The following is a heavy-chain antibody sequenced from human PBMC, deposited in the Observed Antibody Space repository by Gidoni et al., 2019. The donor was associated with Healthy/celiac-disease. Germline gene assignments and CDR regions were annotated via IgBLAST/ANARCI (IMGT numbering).Heavy chain of an antibody. D-gene: IGHD6-6*01. CDR2: ISGSGGST. CDR1: GLTFSSYA. Sequence: EVQLLESGGGLVQPGGSLRLSCAASGLTFSSYAMSWVRQAPGKGLEWVSAISGSGGSTYYADSVKGRFTISRDNSKNTLYLQMNSRRAEDTAVYYCAKGGGSSSPFDYWGQGTLVTVSS. J-gene: IGHJ4*02. CDR3: AKGGGSSSPFDY. V-gene: IGHV3-23*01.